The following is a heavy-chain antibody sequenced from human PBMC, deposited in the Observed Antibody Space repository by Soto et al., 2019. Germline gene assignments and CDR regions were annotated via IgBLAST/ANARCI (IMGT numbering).Heavy chain of an antibody. V-gene: IGHV3-23*01. CDR1: GFTFATYA. J-gene: IGHJ4*02. CDR2: FAGGGENT. CDR3: AREGAVIGAGYFDY. D-gene: IGHD1-26*01. Sequence: EVQLLESGGGLVQPGGSLRLSCAASGFTFATYAVSWVRQAPGKGPEWVSAFAGGGENTYYTESVKGRFTIFGDNSRTTLYLQMTTLRVEDTAIYYCAREGAVIGAGYFDYWGQGPLVPVSS.